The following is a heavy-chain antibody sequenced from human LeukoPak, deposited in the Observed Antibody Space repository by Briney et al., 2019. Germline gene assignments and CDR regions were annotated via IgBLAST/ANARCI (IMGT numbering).Heavy chain of an antibody. CDR1: GGSLSSYY. Sequence: PSETLSLTCTVSGGSLSSYYWSWLRQPPGKGLEWIGYIYYSGSTNYNPSLKSRVTISVDTSKNQFSLKLSSVTAADTAVYYCARHTGPIYCSSTSCYRDYFDYWGQGTLVIVSS. D-gene: IGHD2-2*01. J-gene: IGHJ4*02. V-gene: IGHV4-59*08. CDR3: ARHTGPIYCSSTSCYRDYFDY. CDR2: IYYSGST.